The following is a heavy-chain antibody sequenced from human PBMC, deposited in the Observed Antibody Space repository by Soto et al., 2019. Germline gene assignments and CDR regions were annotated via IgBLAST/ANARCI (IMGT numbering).Heavy chain of an antibody. Sequence: QVQLQESGPGLVKPSQTLSLTCTVSGGSISSGDYYWSWIRQPPGKGLEWIGYIYYSGSTYYNPSLKSRVTISVDTSKNHSSLKLSSVTAADTAVYYCARDPGNSVVHWYFDLWGRGTLVTVSS. D-gene: IGHD4-4*01. CDR2: IYYSGST. J-gene: IGHJ2*01. CDR3: ARDPGNSVVHWYFDL. CDR1: GGSISSGDYY. V-gene: IGHV4-30-4*01.